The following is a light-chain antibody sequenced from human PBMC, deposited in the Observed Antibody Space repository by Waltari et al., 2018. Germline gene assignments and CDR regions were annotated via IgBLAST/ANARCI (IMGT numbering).Light chain of an antibody. CDR2: RKN. V-gene: IGLV1-47*01. Sequence: QSVLTQAPSVSGTPGQRVTVSCSGSSSNIVSKYVYWYQQLPGTAPTLLTMRKNRGPSGVPAGFPGSKLGTSASLAISGLRSEEEADYYCAAWDDSLSPNVVFGGGTKLTVL. J-gene: IGLJ2*01. CDR1: SSNIVSKY. CDR3: AAWDDSLSPNVV.